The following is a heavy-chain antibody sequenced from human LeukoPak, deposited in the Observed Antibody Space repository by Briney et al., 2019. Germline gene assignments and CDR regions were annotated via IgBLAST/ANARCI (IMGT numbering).Heavy chain of an antibody. D-gene: IGHD6-13*01. V-gene: IGHV3-53*05. Sequence: GGSLRLSCTVSGFTVSSNSMSWVRQAPGKGLEWVSFIYSGGNTHYSDSVKGRFTISRDNSKNTLYHQMNSLRAEDTAVYYCAKDPRRYSRTGGYFEYWGQGILVTVSS. CDR1: GFTVSSNS. CDR3: AKDPRRYSRTGGYFEY. CDR2: IYSGGNT. J-gene: IGHJ4*02.